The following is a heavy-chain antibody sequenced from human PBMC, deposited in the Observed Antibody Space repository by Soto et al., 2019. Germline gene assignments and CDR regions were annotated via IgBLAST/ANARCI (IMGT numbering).Heavy chain of an antibody. CDR1: GGSISSSSYY. Sequence: QLQLQESGPGLVKPSETLSLTCTVSGGSISSSSYYWGWIRQPPGKGLEWIGSIYYSGSTYYNPSLNSRVTISVDTSKNQFSLKLSSVTAADTAVYYCARQIRVFDWLFPSWFDPWGQGTLVTVSS. J-gene: IGHJ5*02. CDR2: IYYSGST. D-gene: IGHD3-9*01. CDR3: ARQIRVFDWLFPSWFDP. V-gene: IGHV4-39*01.